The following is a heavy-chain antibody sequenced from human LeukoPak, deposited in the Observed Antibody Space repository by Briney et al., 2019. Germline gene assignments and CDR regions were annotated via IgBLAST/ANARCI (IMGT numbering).Heavy chain of an antibody. CDR1: SFTFSSYW. Sequence: GGSLRLSCAASSFTFSSYWMTWVRQAPGKGLEWVANIKEDGSKTFYVDSVKGRFTISRDNAKNSLYLQMNSLRAEDTALYYCARHLMSSYGSETLFDYWGQGTLVTVSS. CDR3: ARHLMSSYGSETLFDY. V-gene: IGHV3-7*03. J-gene: IGHJ4*02. D-gene: IGHD3-10*01. CDR2: IKEDGSKT.